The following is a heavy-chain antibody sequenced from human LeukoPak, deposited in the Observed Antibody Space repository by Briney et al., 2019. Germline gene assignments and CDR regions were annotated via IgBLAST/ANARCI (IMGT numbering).Heavy chain of an antibody. CDR2: IYYSGNT. Sequence: SETLSLTCTVSGVSISSSNSYLGWIRQPPGKGLEWIGSIYYSGNTYYNASLKSQVSISIDTSKNQFSLKLTSVTAADTAVYYCARQTGSGLFILPGGQGTLVTVSS. V-gene: IGHV4-39*01. J-gene: IGHJ4*02. CDR3: ARQTGSGLFILP. D-gene: IGHD3/OR15-3a*01. CDR1: GVSISSSNSY.